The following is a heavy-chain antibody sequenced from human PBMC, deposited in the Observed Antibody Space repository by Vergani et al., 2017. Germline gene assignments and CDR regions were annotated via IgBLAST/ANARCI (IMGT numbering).Heavy chain of an antibody. V-gene: IGHV5-51*03. J-gene: IGHJ4*02. CDR1: VYSFGNYW. CDR2: IYPADSDT. Sequence: EVELVQSGPEMRKPGESLKIPCKVSVYSFGNYWMGWVRQLPGKGLECMGIIYPADSDTRYSPSFQGQVTISADKSISTAFLQGDSLKASDTALYYCARRTTYTDSWGQGTLVTVSS. CDR3: ARRTTYTDS. D-gene: IGHD1-1*01.